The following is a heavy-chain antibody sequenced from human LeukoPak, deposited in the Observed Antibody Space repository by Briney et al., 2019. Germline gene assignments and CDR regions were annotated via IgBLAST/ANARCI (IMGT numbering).Heavy chain of an antibody. V-gene: IGHV1-69*02. J-gene: IGHJ4*02. CDR2: IIPILGIA. Sequence: SVKVSCKASGGTFSSYTISWARQAPGQGLEWMGWIIPILGIANYAQKFQGRVTITADKSTSTAYMELSSLRSEDTAVYYCATLMGDTWLDYWGQGTLVTVSS. CDR3: ATLMGDTWLDY. D-gene: IGHD3-16*01. CDR1: GGTFSSYT.